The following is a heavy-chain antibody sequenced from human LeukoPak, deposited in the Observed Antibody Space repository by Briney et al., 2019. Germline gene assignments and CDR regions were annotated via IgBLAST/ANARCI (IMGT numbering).Heavy chain of an antibody. CDR2: INLGDSDT. CDR3: ARRPYSGSPNWFDP. V-gene: IGHV5-51*01. Sequence: PGESLKISCEVSGHRFTNHWIGWVRQMPGKGLEWMGIINLGDSDTKYSPSFQGQVTISLDKSISTAYLQWRSLKASDTAMYCCARRPYSGSPNWFDPWGQGTLVTVSS. J-gene: IGHJ5*02. D-gene: IGHD1-26*01. CDR1: GHRFTNHW.